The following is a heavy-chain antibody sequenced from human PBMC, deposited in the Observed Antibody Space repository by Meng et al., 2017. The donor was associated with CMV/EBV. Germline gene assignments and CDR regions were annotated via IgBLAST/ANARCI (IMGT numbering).Heavy chain of an antibody. Sequence: GESLKISCAASGFTVSSNYMSWVRQAPGKGLEWVSVIYSGGSSTYYADSVKGRFTISRDNSKNTLYLQVNSLRAEDTAVYYCAKEGGYSSGWYSPELDYGGQG. J-gene: IGHJ4*02. V-gene: IGHV3-23*03. CDR2: IYSGGSST. CDR1: GFTVSSNY. D-gene: IGHD6-19*01. CDR3: AKEGGYSSGWYSPELDY.